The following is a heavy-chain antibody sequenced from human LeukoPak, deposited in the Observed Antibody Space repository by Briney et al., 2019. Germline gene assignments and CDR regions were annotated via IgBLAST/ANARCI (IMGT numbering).Heavy chain of an antibody. CDR1: GFTFSSYS. V-gene: IGHV3-21*01. CDR2: ISSSSSYI. CDR3: ARGDYYGMDV. J-gene: IGHJ6*02. Sequence: GGSLRLSCAASGFTFSSYSMNWVRQAPGKGLEWVSSISSSSSYIYHADSVKGRFTISGDNAKNSLYLQMNSLRAEDTAVYYCARGDYYGMDVWGQGTTVTVSS.